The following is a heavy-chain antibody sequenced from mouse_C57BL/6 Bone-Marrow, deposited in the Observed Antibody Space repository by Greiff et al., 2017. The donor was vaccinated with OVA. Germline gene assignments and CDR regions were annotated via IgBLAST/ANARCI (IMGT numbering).Heavy chain of an antibody. CDR1: GYTFTTYP. CDR2: FHPYNDDT. J-gene: IGHJ2*01. D-gene: IGHD1-1*01. V-gene: IGHV1-47*01. CDR3: ARGNYGSSYYFDY. Sequence: QVQLKESGAELVKPGASVKMSCKASGYTFTTYPIEWMKQNHGKSLEWIGNFHPYNDDTKYNEKFKGTATLTVEKSSSTVYLGLSRLTSDDSAVYYCARGNYGSSYYFDYWGQGTTLTVSS.